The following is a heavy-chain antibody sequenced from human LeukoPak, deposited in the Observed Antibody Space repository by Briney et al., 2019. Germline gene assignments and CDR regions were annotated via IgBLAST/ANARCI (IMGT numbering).Heavy chain of an antibody. D-gene: IGHD2-15*01. V-gene: IGHV3-21*01. CDR3: ANLVVAAGFDY. CDR2: ISSSSSYI. CDR1: GFTFSSYS. Sequence: GGSLRLSCAASGFTFSSYSMNWVRQAPGKGLEWVPSISSSSSYIYYADSVKGRFTISRDNAKNSLYLQMNSLRAEHTTVYYGANLVVAAGFDYWGQGTLVTVSS. J-gene: IGHJ4*02.